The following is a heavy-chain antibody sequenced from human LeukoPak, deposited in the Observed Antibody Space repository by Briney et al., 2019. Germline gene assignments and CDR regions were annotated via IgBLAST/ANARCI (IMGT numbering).Heavy chain of an antibody. J-gene: IGHJ5*02. D-gene: IGHD2-2*01. CDR2: IHSTGST. V-gene: IGHV4-39*07. CDR1: GGSISSSSYY. Sequence: SETLSLTCTVSGGSISSSSYYWGWMRQPPGKGLEWIGSIHSTGSTFYNPSLRSRFTISLEASHNQFSLRLSSVTAADTAIFYCARSVPAAIFPRGWFDPWGQGILVTVSS. CDR3: ARSVPAAIFPRGWFDP.